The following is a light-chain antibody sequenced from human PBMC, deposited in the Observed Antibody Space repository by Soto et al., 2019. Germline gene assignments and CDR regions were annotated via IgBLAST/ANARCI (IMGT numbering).Light chain of an antibody. Sequence: EIVLTQSPATLSLSPGERATLSCRASQSVSRYLAWYQQKPGQAPRLLIYDASNRATGIPSRFSGSGSGTAFTLTISSLEDEDFADYYCQQRSNWLTFGGGTKVEIK. CDR1: QSVSRY. V-gene: IGKV3-11*01. CDR2: DAS. J-gene: IGKJ4*01. CDR3: QQRSNWLT.